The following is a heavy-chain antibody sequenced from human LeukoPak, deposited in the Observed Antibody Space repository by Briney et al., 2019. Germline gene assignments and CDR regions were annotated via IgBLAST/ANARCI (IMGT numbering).Heavy chain of an antibody. CDR1: GFTFSSYS. CDR2: ISSSSSYI. Sequence: GGSLRLSCAASGFTFSSYSMNWVRQAPGKGLEWVPSISSSSSYIYYADSVKGRFTISRDNAKNSLYLQMSSLRAEDTAVYYCARGYGEPGIDYWGQGTLVTVSS. J-gene: IGHJ4*02. V-gene: IGHV3-21*01. CDR3: ARGYGEPGIDY. D-gene: IGHD4-17*01.